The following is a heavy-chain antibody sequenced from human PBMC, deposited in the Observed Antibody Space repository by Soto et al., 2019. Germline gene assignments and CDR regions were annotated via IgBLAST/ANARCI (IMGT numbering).Heavy chain of an antibody. CDR2: INHSGST. V-gene: IGHV4-34*01. D-gene: IGHD3-10*01. Sequence: PWEASALSCAVYGLLFSGYYWSWIRQPPGKGQEWIGEINHSGSTNYNPSLKSRVTISVDTSKNSLYLQMSSLRAGDTAVYYCTREAYGSGLRGLDVWGQGTTVTVSS. J-gene: IGHJ6*02. CDR1: GLLFSGYY. CDR3: TREAYGSGLRGLDV.